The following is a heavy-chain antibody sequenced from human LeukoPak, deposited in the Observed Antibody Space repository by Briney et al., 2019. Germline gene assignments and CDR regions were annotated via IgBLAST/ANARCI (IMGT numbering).Heavy chain of an antibody. D-gene: IGHD1-26*01. Sequence: GGSLRLSCAASGFTFSSYSMNWVRQAPGKGLEWVSSISSSSSYIYYADSVKGRFTISRDNAKNSLYLQMKSVRAEDTAVYYCARVAHYYHLDQWGQGTLVTVSS. CDR3: ARVAHYYHLDQ. J-gene: IGHJ4*02. CDR1: GFTFSSYS. CDR2: ISSSSSYI. V-gene: IGHV3-21*01.